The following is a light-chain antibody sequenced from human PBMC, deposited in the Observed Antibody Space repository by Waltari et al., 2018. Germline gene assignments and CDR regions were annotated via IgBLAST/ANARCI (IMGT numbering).Light chain of an antibody. J-gene: IGKJ2*01. CDR3: QQCYSSPYP. CDR2: WAP. V-gene: IGKV4-1*01. CDR1: QSVLPSSNNKNY. Sequence: IVMTQSPDSLAVSLGVRATIHCTSSQSVLPSSNNKNYLGWYQQKPGQPHKLPISWAPTRESGVPDRSSGSGSATDVTLTTCSRQAEDVAVYYCQQCYSSPYPFGQGTKLEIK.